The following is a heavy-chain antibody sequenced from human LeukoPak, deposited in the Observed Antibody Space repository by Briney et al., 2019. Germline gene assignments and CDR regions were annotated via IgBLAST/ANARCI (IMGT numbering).Heavy chain of an antibody. CDR2: ISSSSSYI. Sequence: GGSLRLSCAASGFTFSSYTMNWVRQAPGKGLEWVSYISSSSSYIYYADSVKGRFTISRDNAENSLYLQMNSLRAEDTAVYYCARGSGIVGATAGYWGQGTLVTVSS. V-gene: IGHV3-21*01. CDR3: ARGSGIVGATAGY. J-gene: IGHJ4*02. CDR1: GFTFSSYT. D-gene: IGHD1-26*01.